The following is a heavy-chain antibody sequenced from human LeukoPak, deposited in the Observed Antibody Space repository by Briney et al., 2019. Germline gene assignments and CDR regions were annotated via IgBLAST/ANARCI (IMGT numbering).Heavy chain of an antibody. CDR3: AKDRGAAVGYFQY. V-gene: IGHV3-30*18. CDR2: ISYDGRHT. CDR1: RFTFSDYG. J-gene: IGHJ1*01. D-gene: IGHD6-13*01. Sequence: GGSLRLSCAASRFTFSDYGMHWARQAPGKGLEWVATISYDGRHTFYGDSVKGRFTISRDNSMNTLYLQINSLITEDTGIYYCAKDRGAAVGYFQYWGQGTLVTVSS.